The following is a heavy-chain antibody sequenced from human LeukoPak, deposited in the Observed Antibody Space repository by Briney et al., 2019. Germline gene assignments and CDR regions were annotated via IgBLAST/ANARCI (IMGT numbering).Heavy chain of an antibody. CDR2: IIPILGIA. D-gene: IGHD3-10*01. V-gene: IGHV1-69*04. Sequence: SVKVSCKASGGTFSSYTISWVRQAPGQGLEWMGRIIPILGIANYAQKFQGRVTITADKSTSTAYMELSSLRSEDTAVYYCARDFTMVRGMAYYYYGMDVWGQGTTVTVSS. J-gene: IGHJ6*02. CDR3: ARDFTMVRGMAYYYYGMDV. CDR1: GGTFSSYT.